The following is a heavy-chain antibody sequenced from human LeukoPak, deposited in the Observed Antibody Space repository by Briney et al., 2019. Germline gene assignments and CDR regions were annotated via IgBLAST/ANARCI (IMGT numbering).Heavy chain of an antibody. CDR2: INHSGST. D-gene: IGHD3-10*01. CDR3: ARLVRGQDYYGSGTYYNWVDP. Sequence: SETLSLTCAVYGGSFSGYYWSWIRQPPGKGLEWIGEINHSGSTNYNPSLKSRVTISVDTSKNQFSLKLRSVTAADTAVYYCARLVRGQDYYGSGTYYNWVDPWGQGTLVTVSS. CDR1: GGSFSGYY. J-gene: IGHJ5*02. V-gene: IGHV4-34*01.